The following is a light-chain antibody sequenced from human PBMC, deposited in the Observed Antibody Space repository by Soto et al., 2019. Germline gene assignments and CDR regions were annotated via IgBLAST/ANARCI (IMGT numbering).Light chain of an antibody. Sequence: QSALTQPASVSGSRGQSITISCTGSSSDVGGYDYVSWYQQHPGKAPKLMIYYVTNRPSGVSNRFSGSKSGNTASLTISGLQAEDEADHFCSSFTTSSTLVFGGGTKLTVL. CDR1: SSDVGGYDY. J-gene: IGLJ2*01. CDR3: SSFTTSSTLV. V-gene: IGLV2-14*03. CDR2: YVT.